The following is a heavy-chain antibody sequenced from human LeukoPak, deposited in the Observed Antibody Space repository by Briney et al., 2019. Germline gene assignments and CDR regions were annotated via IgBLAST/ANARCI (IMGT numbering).Heavy chain of an antibody. J-gene: IGHJ4*02. CDR1: GFTFSNYW. V-gene: IGHV3-74*01. Sequence: GGSLRLSCTVSGFTFSNYWMHWVRQAPGKGLVWVSRITSDGSSTFYADSVKGRFTISRDSAKNTLYLQMNSLRAEDTAVYYCASEVNNYKYVDYWGQGTLVTVSS. CDR3: ASEVNNYKYVDY. D-gene: IGHD4-11*01. CDR2: ITSDGSST.